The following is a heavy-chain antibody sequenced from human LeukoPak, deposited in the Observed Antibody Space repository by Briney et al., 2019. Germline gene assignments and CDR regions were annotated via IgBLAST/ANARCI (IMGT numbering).Heavy chain of an antibody. J-gene: IGHJ4*02. Sequence: GGSVSLSCAASGFTFSSYWMRWVRQAPGRGREWVANIKQEGSEKYYVDSVKGRSTICRGTAKNSLFLQINSMSAEETAVYYCARYPHYGSGSYGYFDQWPRGTLVTVSS. CDR3: ARYPHYGSGSYGYFDQ. CDR2: IKQEGSEK. CDR1: GFTFSSYW. V-gene: IGHV3-7*01. D-gene: IGHD3-10*01.